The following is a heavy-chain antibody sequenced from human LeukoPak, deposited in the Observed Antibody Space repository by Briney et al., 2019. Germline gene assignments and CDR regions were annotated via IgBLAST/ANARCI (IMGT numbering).Heavy chain of an antibody. J-gene: IGHJ4*02. Sequence: ASVKVSCKASGYTFSSYYMHWVRQAPGQGLEWMGVINPSVGSTSHAQKFQGRVTMTRDMSTSTVYMELSSLRSEDTAVYYCARELSSSSRLLDSWGQGTLVTVSS. CDR3: ARELSSSSRLLDS. V-gene: IGHV1-46*01. D-gene: IGHD6-6*01. CDR1: GYTFSSYY. CDR2: INPSVGST.